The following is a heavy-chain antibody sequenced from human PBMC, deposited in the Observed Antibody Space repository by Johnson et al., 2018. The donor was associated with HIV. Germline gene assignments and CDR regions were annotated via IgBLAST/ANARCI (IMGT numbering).Heavy chain of an antibody. CDR1: GFTFSSYA. CDR3: ARPVAGMNDAFDI. Sequence: QMQLVESGGGVVQPGRSLRLSCAASGFTFSSYAMHWVRQAPGKGLEWVAVISYDGSNKYYADSVKGRFTISRDNSKNTLYLQMNSLRAEDTAVYYCARPVAGMNDAFDIWGKGTMVTVSS. V-gene: IGHV3-30-3*01. J-gene: IGHJ3*02. CDR2: ISYDGSNK. D-gene: IGHD6-19*01.